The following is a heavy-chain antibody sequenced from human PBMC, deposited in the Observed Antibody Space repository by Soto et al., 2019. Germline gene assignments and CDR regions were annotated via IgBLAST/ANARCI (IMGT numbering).Heavy chain of an antibody. D-gene: IGHD2-15*01. J-gene: IGHJ4*02. Sequence: QVQLVQSGAEVKKPGASVVISCKASGYTFTDYFMQWVRQAPGQGLEWMGIINPSGGSTSYALKFQGRVTMTRDTSTSTVYMELASLRSEDTAVYYXARSYCSGGSCPDYWGQGTLVTVSS. CDR2: INPSGGST. V-gene: IGHV1-46*01. CDR3: ARSYCSGGSCPDY. CDR1: GYTFTDYF.